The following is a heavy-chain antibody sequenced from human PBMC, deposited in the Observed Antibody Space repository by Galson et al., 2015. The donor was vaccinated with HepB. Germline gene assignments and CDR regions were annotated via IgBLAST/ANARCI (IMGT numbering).Heavy chain of an antibody. CDR1: GYTISRYF. CDR2: ISAYNRHT. V-gene: IGHV1-18*01. D-gene: IGHD2-15*01. Sequence: SVKVSCKASGYTISRYFITWVRQAPGQGLEWMGWISAYNRHTNYAQKSQGRVTMTTDTSTSTAYMELRSLRSDDTAVYYCARGAIVVVVGATQNNWFDPWGQGTLVTVSS. J-gene: IGHJ5*02. CDR3: ARGAIVVVVGATQNNWFDP.